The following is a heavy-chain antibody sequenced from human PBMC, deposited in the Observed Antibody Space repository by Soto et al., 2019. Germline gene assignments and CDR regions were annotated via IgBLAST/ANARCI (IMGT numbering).Heavy chain of an antibody. Sequence: EVQLLESGGGLVQPGGSLRLSCAVSGFTFSNYAMNWVRQPPGKGLEWVSAISGSGGSTYYADSVKGRFTISRDNSKNTRYLQMSSLRAEDTAVYYCAKSNLYCSSNRCYVFDYWGQGTLVTVSS. V-gene: IGHV3-23*01. CDR3: AKSNLYCSSNRCYVFDY. CDR2: ISGSGGST. J-gene: IGHJ4*02. D-gene: IGHD2-2*01. CDR1: GFTFSNYA.